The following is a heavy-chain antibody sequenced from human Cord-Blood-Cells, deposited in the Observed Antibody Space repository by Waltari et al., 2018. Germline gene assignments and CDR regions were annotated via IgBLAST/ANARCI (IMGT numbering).Heavy chain of an antibody. CDR2: IYYSGST. Sequence: QVQLQESGPGLVKPSQTLSLTCPVSGGSISSGGYYWSWIRQHPGKGLEWIGYIYYSGSTYYNPSLKSRVTISVDTSKNQFSLKLSSVTAADTAVYYCAREWGYGSGSYYGMDVWGQGTTVTVSS. CDR1: GGSISSGGYY. J-gene: IGHJ6*02. D-gene: IGHD3-10*01. V-gene: IGHV4-31*03. CDR3: AREWGYGSGSYYGMDV.